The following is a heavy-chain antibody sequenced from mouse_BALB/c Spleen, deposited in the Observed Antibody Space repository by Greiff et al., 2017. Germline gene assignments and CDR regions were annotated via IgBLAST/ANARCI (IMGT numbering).Heavy chain of an antibody. D-gene: IGHD1-1*01. CDR3: ARKTVVAYYFDY. CDR1: GYAFSSYW. CDR2: IYPGDGDT. V-gene: IGHV1-80*01. Sequence: QVQLKESGAELVRPGSSVKISCKASGYAFSSYWMNWVKQRPGQGLEWIGQIYPGDGDTNYNGKFKGKATLTADKSSSTAYMQLSSLTSEDSAVYFCARKTVVAYYFDYWGQGTTLTVSS. J-gene: IGHJ2*01.